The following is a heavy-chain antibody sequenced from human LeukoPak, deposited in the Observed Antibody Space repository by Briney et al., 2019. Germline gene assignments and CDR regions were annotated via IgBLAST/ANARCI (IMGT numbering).Heavy chain of an antibody. D-gene: IGHD5-12*01. V-gene: IGHV4-4*02. J-gene: IGHJ4*02. Sequence: PSETLSLTCAVSGDSISSNNWWTWVRQPPGKGLEWIGEIYHHGATNYNPSLKSRVTLSVDKSKNQLSLELSSVTAADTAVYYCARGPSVAAHLDYWGQGTLVTVSS. CDR3: ARGPSVAAHLDY. CDR1: GDSISSNNW. CDR2: IYHHGAT.